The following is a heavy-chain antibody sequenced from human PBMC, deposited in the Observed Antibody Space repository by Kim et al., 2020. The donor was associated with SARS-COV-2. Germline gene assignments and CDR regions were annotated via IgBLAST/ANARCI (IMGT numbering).Heavy chain of an antibody. J-gene: IGHJ2*01. CDR3: ASETPATAHRDWYFDL. V-gene: IGHV4-59*13. Sequence: SETLSLTCTVSGGSISSYYWSWIRQPPGKGLEWIGYIYYSGSTNYNPSLKSRVTISVDTSKNQFSLKLSSVTAADTAVYYCASETPATAHRDWYFDLWGRGTLVTVSS. CDR2: IYYSGST. CDR1: GGSISSYY. D-gene: IGHD2-15*01.